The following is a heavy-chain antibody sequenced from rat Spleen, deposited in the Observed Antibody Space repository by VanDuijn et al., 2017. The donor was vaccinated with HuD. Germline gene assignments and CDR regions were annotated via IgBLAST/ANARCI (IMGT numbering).Heavy chain of an antibody. CDR3: ARHGDYGYPWFAY. Sequence: EVQLVESGGGLVQPGSPLKLSCAASGFTFSSNWLNWIRQAPGKGLEWVASINPDGSNTFYPDTVKGRFTISRDNAKSTLYLQMNSLRSEDTATYYCARHGDYGYPWFAYWGQGTLVTVSS. V-gene: IGHV5-35*01. D-gene: IGHD1-7*01. CDR1: GFTFSSNW. CDR2: INPDGSNT. J-gene: IGHJ3*01.